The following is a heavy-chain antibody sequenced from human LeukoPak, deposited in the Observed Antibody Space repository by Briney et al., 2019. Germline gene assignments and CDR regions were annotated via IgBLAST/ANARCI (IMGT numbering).Heavy chain of an antibody. CDR1: GFTFSSYS. V-gene: IGHV3-48*01. CDR3: ARDSSGSGIDYNYYYYMDV. J-gene: IGHJ6*03. Sequence: AGGSLRLSCAASGFTFSSYSMNWVRQAPGKGLEWVSYISSSSSTIYYADSVKGRFTISRDNAKNSLYLQMNSLRAEDTAVYYCARDSSGSGIDYNYYYYMDVWGKGTTVTISS. CDR2: ISSSSSTI. D-gene: IGHD3-10*01.